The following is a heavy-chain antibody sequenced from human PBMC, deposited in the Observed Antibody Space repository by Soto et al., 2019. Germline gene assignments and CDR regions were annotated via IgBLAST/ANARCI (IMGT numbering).Heavy chain of an antibody. CDR2: INHSGST. V-gene: IGHV4-34*01. J-gene: IGHJ6*02. CDR3: ARDKGAPDLRYHYGIDV. Sequence: SETLSLTCAFYGGSFSGYYWSWIRQPPGKGLEWIGEINHSGSTNYNPSLKSRVTISVDTSKNQFSLKLSSVTAADTAVYYCARDKGAPDLRYHYGIDVWGQGTTVTVSS. CDR1: GGSFSGYY. D-gene: IGHD4-17*01.